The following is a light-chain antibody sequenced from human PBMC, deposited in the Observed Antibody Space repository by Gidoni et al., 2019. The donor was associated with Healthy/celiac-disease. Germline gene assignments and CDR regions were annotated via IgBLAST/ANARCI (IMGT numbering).Light chain of an antibody. CDR1: QSGSSN. V-gene: IGKV3-15*01. Sequence: PATLSVAPGERGRLTCRRGQSGSSNFAWYQQKPGQAPRLLIYGAATRATGIPARFSGSGSGTEFTLTISSLQSEDVAVYYCQQYNNWPLTFGGGTKVEIK. CDR2: GAA. J-gene: IGKJ4*01. CDR3: QQYNNWPLT.